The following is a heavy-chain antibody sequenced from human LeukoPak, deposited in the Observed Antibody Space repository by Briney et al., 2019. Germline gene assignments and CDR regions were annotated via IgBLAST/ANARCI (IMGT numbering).Heavy chain of an antibody. V-gene: IGHV1-2*02. D-gene: IGHD3-10*01. CDR1: GYTFTGYY. Sequence: ASVKVSCKASGYTFTGYYMHWVRQAPGQGLEWMGWINPNSGGTNYAQKFQGRVTMTRDTSIGTAYMELSRLRSDDTAVYYCASSDYYGSGSYSGPHDYWGQGTLVTVSS. J-gene: IGHJ4*02. CDR3: ASSDYYGSGSYSGPHDY. CDR2: INPNSGGT.